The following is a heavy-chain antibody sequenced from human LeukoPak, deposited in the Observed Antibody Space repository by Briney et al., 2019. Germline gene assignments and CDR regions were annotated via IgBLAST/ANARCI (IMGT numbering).Heavy chain of an antibody. V-gene: IGHV3-74*01. D-gene: IGHD1-26*01. Sequence: GGSLRLSCAASGFTFSSYWMHWVRQAPGKGLVWVPRISVDGSSTTYADSVKGRFTISRDNAKDTLYLQMHRLRADDTAVYYCAGHHQAYSRTYWGQGTLVTVSS. CDR2: ISVDGSST. CDR3: AGHHQAYSRTY. CDR1: GFTFSSYW. J-gene: IGHJ4*02.